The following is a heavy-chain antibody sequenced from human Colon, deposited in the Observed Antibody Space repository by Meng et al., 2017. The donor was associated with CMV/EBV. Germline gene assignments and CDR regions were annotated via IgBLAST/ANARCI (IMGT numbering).Heavy chain of an antibody. CDR2: INPNSGGT. J-gene: IGHJ4*02. CDR1: GYTFTGYY. V-gene: IGHV1-2*02. D-gene: IGHD6-25*01. CDR3: ARNSSGNY. Sequence: ASVKVSCKASGYTFTGYYIHWVRQAPGQGLEWMGWINPNSGGTYYAQKLQGRVTMTRDTSISTAYMELSSLTSDDTAVYFCARNSSGNYWGQGTPVTVSS.